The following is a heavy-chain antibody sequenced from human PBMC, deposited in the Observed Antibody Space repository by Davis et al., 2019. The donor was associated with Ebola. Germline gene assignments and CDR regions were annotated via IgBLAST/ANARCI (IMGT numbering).Heavy chain of an antibody. Sequence: ASVKVSCKTSGYTFTSSDINWVRQAPGQGLEWMGWISAYNGNTNYAQKLQGRVTMTTDTSTSTAYMELRSLRSDDTAVYYCARATGSSAYQDAFDIWGQGTMVTVSS. CDR2: ISAYNGNT. CDR1: GYTFTSSD. D-gene: IGHD2-2*01. J-gene: IGHJ3*02. V-gene: IGHV1-18*01. CDR3: ARATGSSAYQDAFDI.